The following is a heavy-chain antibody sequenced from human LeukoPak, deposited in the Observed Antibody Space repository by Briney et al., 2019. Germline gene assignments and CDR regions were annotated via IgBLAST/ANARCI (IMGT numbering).Heavy chain of an antibody. CDR3: ARTIDYGDSEVLDY. CDR1: VYTFSSYG. V-gene: IGHV1-18*01. CDR2: SSAYNDNT. Sequence: GASVKVSCKASVYTFSSYGVSCVRQAPGPRLEWMGWSSAYNDNTNYAQKVQGRVTMTTDTSTTTAYMDLRSLRSDDTAVYYCARTIDYGDSEVLDYWGQGTLVTVSS. J-gene: IGHJ4*02. D-gene: IGHD4-17*01.